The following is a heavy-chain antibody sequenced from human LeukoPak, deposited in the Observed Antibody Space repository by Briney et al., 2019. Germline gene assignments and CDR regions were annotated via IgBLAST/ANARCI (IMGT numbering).Heavy chain of an antibody. CDR2: IRSDGSIT. Sequence: GASLRLSCAASGLTFSGYWMRWVRQAPGKGLAWVSVIRSDGSITTYADSGNGRFTIYRDTAKHTLYVQMNSLRAEDTAVYYCARDGRSGNFDKWGQGSLVSVSS. D-gene: IGHD1-26*01. CDR1: GLTFSGYW. V-gene: IGHV3-74*01. CDR3: ARDGRSGNFDK. J-gene: IGHJ4*02.